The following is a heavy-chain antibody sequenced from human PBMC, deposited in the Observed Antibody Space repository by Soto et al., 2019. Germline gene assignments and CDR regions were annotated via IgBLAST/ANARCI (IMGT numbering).Heavy chain of an antibody. CDR3: ARRAVTTIYYYGMDV. CDR1: GGSIRSYY. J-gene: IGHJ6*02. Sequence: PXRTLALTFTVSGGSIRSYYWTGLRQPPGKGLEWIGYIYYSGSTYYNPSLQSRVTISVDASQNQFSLRLNSVTSADTAGYYSARRAVTTIYYYGMDVLGQGTTVTVAS. V-gene: IGHV4-59*01. D-gene: IGHD4-17*01. CDR2: IYYSGST.